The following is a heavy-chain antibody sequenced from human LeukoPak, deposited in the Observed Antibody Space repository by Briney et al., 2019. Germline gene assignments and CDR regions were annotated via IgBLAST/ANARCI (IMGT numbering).Heavy chain of an antibody. CDR1: GGSISSGGYY. CDR3: ARVMSTRRFDP. J-gene: IGHJ5*02. V-gene: IGHV4-31*03. CDR2: IYYSGST. D-gene: IGHD2-8*01. Sequence: PTDTLSLTCTVSGGSISSGGYYWSWIRQHPGKGLEWIGYIYYSGSTYYNPSLKSRVTISVDTSKNQFSLKLSSVTAADTAVYYCARVMSTRRFDPWGQGTLVTVSS.